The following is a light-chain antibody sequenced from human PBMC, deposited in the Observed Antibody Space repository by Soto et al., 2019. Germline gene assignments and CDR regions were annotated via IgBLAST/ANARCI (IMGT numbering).Light chain of an antibody. CDR1: SSDVGSYNY. CDR3: SSYAGSNIYV. V-gene: IGLV2-8*01. J-gene: IGLJ1*01. CDR2: EVS. Sequence: QSALTQPPSASGSPGQSVTISCTGTSSDVGSYNYVSWYQQNPGKAPKLIIYEVSKRPPGVPDRFSGSKSGNTASLSVSGLQAEDDGDYYCSSYAGSNIYVFGTGTMLTVL.